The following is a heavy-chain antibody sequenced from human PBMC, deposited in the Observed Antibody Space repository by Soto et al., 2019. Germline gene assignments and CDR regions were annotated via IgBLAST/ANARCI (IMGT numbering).Heavy chain of an antibody. CDR3: ARDLIGPNYYYYYGMDV. Sequence: QVQLVQSGAEVKKPGASVKVSCKASGYTFTGYYMLWVRQAPGRGLEWMGWIKPNSGGPNYAQKFQAWVTMTRDTSITTAYLELSRLRSDDTAVYYCARDLIGPNYYYYYGMDVWGQRTTVTVSS. D-gene: IGHD3-22*01. CDR2: IKPNSGGP. V-gene: IGHV1-2*04. J-gene: IGHJ6*02. CDR1: GYTFTGYY.